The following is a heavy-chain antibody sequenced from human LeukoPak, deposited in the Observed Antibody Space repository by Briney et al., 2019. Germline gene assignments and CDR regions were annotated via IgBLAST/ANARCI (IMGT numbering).Heavy chain of an antibody. D-gene: IGHD2-21*02. V-gene: IGHV4-61*01. CDR3: ARDFQRGGDRDY. Sequence: SETLSLTCTVSGGSVSSGSYYWSWIRQPPGTGLEWIGEINHSGSTNYNPSLKSRVTISVDTSKNQFSLKLSSVTAADTAVYYCARDFQRGGDRDYWGQGTLVTVSS. CDR2: INHSGST. J-gene: IGHJ4*02. CDR1: GGSVSSGSYY.